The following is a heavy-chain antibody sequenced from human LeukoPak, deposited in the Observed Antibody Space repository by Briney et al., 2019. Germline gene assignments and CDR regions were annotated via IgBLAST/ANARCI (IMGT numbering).Heavy chain of an antibody. J-gene: IGHJ4*02. CDR2: IYYTGST. D-gene: IGHD3-22*01. V-gene: IGHV4-59*12. CDR1: IASISSYY. CDR3: ARDHSSGYVDY. Sequence: SETLSLTCTVSIASISSYYWSWIRQPPGKGLEWIGYIYYTGSTSYNPSLKSRVTISVDTSKNQFSLKLSSVTAADTAVYYCARDHSSGYVDYWGQGTLVTVSS.